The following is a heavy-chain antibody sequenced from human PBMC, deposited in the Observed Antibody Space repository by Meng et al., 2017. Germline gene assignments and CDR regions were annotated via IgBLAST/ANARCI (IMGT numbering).Heavy chain of an antibody. V-gene: IGHV3-23*04. CDR2: ISDADATT. D-gene: IGHD2-2*01. CDR3: ARGPAGVERVVDY. J-gene: IGHJ4*02. CDR1: GFTLRTQN. Sequence: LVESGGGLRQAGGSLRLFCAASGFTLRTQNMTWVRQATGKGMEWVSSISDADATTYYADSVKGRFTISRDNYKKTVSLHLNSLRLDDPAVYYCARGPAGVERVVDYRGQRTLVTVSS.